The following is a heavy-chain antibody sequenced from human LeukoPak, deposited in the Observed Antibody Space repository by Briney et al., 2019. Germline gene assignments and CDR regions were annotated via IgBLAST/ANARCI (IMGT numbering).Heavy chain of an antibody. V-gene: IGHV1-46*01. D-gene: IGHD1-7*01. CDR3: ARDSRGNYDY. J-gene: IGHJ4*02. CDR2: INPSGGST. CDR1: GYTFTSYG. Sequence: VASVKVSCKASGYTFTSYGISWVRQAPGQGLEWMGIINPSGGSTSYAQKFQGRVTMTRDMSTSTVYMELSSLRSEDTAVYYCARDSRGNYDYWGQGTLVTVSS.